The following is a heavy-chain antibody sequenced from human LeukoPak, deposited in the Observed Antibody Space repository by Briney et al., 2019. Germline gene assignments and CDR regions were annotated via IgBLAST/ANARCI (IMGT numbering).Heavy chain of an antibody. CDR3: ASAPSGELTFDY. CDR2: INWNGGST. V-gene: IGHV3-20*04. J-gene: IGHJ4*02. Sequence: PGGSLRLSCAASGFTFDDYGMSWVRQAPGKGLEWVSGINWNGGSTGYADSVKGRFTISRDNAKNSLYLQMNSLRAEDTALYYCASAPSGELTFDYWGQGTLVTVSS. D-gene: IGHD5-12*01. CDR1: GFTFDDYG.